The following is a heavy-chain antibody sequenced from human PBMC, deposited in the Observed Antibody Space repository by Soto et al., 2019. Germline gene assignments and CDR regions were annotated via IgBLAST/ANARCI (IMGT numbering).Heavy chain of an antibody. V-gene: IGHV4-59*01. CDR3: ARESYYSGWFDY. J-gene: IGHJ4*02. D-gene: IGHD6-19*01. CDR2: MYYSGST. CDR1: GGSISNSY. Sequence: QVQLQESGPGLVKPSETLSLTCTVSGGSISNSYWSWIRQPPGKGLEWIGYMYYSGSTDYSTSFRSRVTISLDTSKNQLSLKLSSVTAADTAVYYCARESYYSGWFDYWGQGTLVTVSS.